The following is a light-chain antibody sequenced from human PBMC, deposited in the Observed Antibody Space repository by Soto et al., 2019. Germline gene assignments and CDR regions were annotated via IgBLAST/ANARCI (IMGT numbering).Light chain of an antibody. CDR3: RPYGSSPWT. CDR2: AAS. V-gene: IGKV1-8*01. CDR1: QGISSY. Sequence: TQSRSSVCDSPGERGSRRCRASQGISSYLAWYQRKPGKAPKLLIYAASTLQSGVPSRFSGSGSGTDFTLTISCLEPEDVAVYYWRPYGSSPWTFAQGTKVDIK. J-gene: IGKJ1*01.